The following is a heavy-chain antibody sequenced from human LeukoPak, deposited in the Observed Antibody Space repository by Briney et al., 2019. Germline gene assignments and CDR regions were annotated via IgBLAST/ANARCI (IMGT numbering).Heavy chain of an antibody. J-gene: IGHJ1*01. CDR2: ISGSGGST. V-gene: IGHV3-23*01. CDR3: AKDLSSGYYSMTEYFQH. CDR1: GFTFSSYA. D-gene: IGHD3-22*01. Sequence: GGSLRLSCAASGFTFSSYAMSWVRQAPGKGLEWVSAISGSGGSTYYADSVKGRFTISRVNSKNTLYLQMNSLRAEDTAVYYCAKDLSSGYYSMTEYFQHWGQGTLVTVSS.